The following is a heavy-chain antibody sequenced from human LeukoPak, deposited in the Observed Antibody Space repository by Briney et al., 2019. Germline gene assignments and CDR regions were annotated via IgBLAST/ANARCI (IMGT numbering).Heavy chain of an antibody. Sequence: PGGSLRLSCAASGFTFSSYSMNWVRQAPGKGLEWVSYISSSSSTIYYADSVKGRFTISRDNAKNSLYLQMNSLRAEDTAVCYCAREFLLTYYYGSGSEKNLLYYYYGMDVWGQGTTVTVSS. D-gene: IGHD3-10*01. V-gene: IGHV3-48*01. CDR2: ISSSSSTI. CDR1: GFTFSSYS. J-gene: IGHJ6*02. CDR3: AREFLLTYYYGSGSEKNLLYYYYGMDV.